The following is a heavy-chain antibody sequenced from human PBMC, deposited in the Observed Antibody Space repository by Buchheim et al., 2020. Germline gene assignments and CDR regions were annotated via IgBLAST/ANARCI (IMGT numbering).Heavy chain of an antibody. CDR1: GFNFGAYA. Sequence: EVQMVDSGGGLVQPGGSLRLSCAASGFNFGAYAMNWFRQAPGRGLEWLSHIRSGSAAIYYADSVRGRFTISRDDAKNSLYLQMDSLRDDDTAVYFCATWAFYHGVDVGGQGT. J-gene: IGHJ6*02. CDR2: IRSGSAAI. V-gene: IGHV3-48*02. CDR3: ATWAFYHGVDV. D-gene: IGHD7-27*01.